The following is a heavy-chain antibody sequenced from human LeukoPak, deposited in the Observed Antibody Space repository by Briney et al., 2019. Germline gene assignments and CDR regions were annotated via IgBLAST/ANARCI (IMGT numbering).Heavy chain of an antibody. D-gene: IGHD1-14*01. CDR1: GFNFSSYV. CDR2: IRYDGSNN. Sequence: PGGSLRLSCAASGFNFSSYVMHWVRQAPGKGLEWMASIRYDGSNNYYADSVKGRFTISRDNSKNTLYLQMNSLRTDDTAVYYCAKDHGSFDYWGQGTLVTVSS. V-gene: IGHV3-30*02. J-gene: IGHJ4*02. CDR3: AKDHGSFDY.